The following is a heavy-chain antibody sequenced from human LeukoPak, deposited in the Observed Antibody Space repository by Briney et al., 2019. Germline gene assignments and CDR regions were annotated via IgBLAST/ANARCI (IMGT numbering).Heavy chain of an antibody. CDR1: GGTFSSYA. CDR2: IIPIFGTA. J-gene: IGHJ5*02. CDR3: ARASSSTSLSVSNWFDP. D-gene: IGHD2-2*01. Sequence: GASVKVSCKASGGTFSSYAISWVRQAPGQGLEWMGGIIPIFGTANYAQKFQGRVTITADESTSTAYMELSSLRSEDTAVYYCARASSSTSLSVSNWFDPWGQGTLVTVSS. V-gene: IGHV1-69*01.